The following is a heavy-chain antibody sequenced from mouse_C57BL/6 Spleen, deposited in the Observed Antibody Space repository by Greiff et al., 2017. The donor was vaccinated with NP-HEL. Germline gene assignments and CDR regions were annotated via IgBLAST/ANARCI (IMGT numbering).Heavy chain of an antibody. Sequence: QVHVKQSGAELVKPGASVKISCKASGYAFSSYWMNLVKQRPGKGLEWIGQIYPGDGDTNYNGKFKGKATLTADKSSSTAYMQLSSLTSEDSAVYFCARRDYGYDYFDYWGQGTTLTVSS. CDR1: GYAFSSYW. V-gene: IGHV1-80*01. J-gene: IGHJ2*01. CDR2: IYPGDGDT. CDR3: ARRDYGYDYFDY. D-gene: IGHD2-2*01.